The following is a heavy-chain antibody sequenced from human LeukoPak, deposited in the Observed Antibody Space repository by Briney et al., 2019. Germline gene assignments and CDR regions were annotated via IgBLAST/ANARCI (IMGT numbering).Heavy chain of an antibody. Sequence: PSETLSLTCAVYGGSFSGYYWSWIRQPPGKGLEWIGYIYYSGSTNYNPSLKSRVTISVDTSKNQFSLKLSSVTAADTAVYYCARGHGTTLTAIIRFWYFDLWGRGTLVTVSS. V-gene: IGHV4-59*01. J-gene: IGHJ2*01. D-gene: IGHD4-17*01. CDR3: ARGHGTTLTAIIRFWYFDL. CDR2: IYYSGST. CDR1: GGSFSGYY.